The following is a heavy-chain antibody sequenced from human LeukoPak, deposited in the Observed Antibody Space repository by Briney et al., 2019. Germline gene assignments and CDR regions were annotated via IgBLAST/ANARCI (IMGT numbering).Heavy chain of an antibody. CDR2: INHSGST. CDR3: ARGGYGGKFPFDY. V-gene: IGHV4-34*01. Sequence: PSETLSLTCAVYGGSFSGYYWSWIRQPPGQGLEWSGEINHSGSTNYNPSPKSRVTISVDTSKNQFSLKRSSVTAADTAVYYCARGGYGGKFPFDYWGQGNLVTVSS. CDR1: GGSFSGYY. D-gene: IGHD4-17*01. J-gene: IGHJ4*02.